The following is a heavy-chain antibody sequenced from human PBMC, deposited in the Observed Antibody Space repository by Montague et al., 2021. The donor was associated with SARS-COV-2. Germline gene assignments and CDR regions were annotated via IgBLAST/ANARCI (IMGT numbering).Heavy chain of an antibody. CDR3: ARMRLFNWLPHYYMDV. V-gene: IGHV4-34*01. J-gene: IGHJ6*03. CDR2: INHSGST. CDR1: GGSFSVYY. Sequence: SETLSLTCAVYGGSFSVYYWSWIRQPPGKGLEWIGEINHSGSTNYNPSLKSRVTISVDTSKNQFSLKLSSVTAADTAVYYCARMRLFNWLPHYYMDVWGKGTTVTVSS. D-gene: IGHD1-20*01.